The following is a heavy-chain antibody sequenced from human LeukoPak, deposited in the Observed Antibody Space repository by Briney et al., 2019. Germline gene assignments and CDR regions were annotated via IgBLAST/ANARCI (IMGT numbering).Heavy chain of an antibody. V-gene: IGHV3-33*01. Sequence: GGSLRLSCAAFGLPFSSYDMHWVRQAPGQGLEWVALIWYDGSNKYYADSVKGRFTISRDNSRNTLYLQMNSLRAEDTAVYYCARDRSGTFDYWGQGTLVTVSS. J-gene: IGHJ4*02. CDR1: GLPFSSYD. D-gene: IGHD2-15*01. CDR3: ARDRSGTFDY. CDR2: IWYDGSNK.